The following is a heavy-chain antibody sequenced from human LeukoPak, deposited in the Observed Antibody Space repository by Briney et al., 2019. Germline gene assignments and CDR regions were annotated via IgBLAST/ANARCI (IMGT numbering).Heavy chain of an antibody. CDR2: IWYDGSNK. V-gene: IGHV3-33*01. Sequence: GGSLRLSCAASGFTFSSYGMHWVRQAPGKGLEWVAVIWYDGSNKYYADSVKGRFTISRDNSKNTLYLQMNSLRAEDTAVYYCAREDSYGCLAGAFEIWGQGKMVTVSS. CDR3: AREDSYGCLAGAFEI. J-gene: IGHJ3*02. D-gene: IGHD5-18*01. CDR1: GFTFSSYG.